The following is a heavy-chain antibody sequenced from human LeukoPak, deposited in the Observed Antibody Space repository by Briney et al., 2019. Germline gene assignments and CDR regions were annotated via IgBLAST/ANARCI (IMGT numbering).Heavy chain of an antibody. J-gene: IGHJ4*02. CDR1: GGSISSYY. V-gene: IGHV4-59*01. D-gene: IGHD5-18*01. Sequence: PSETLSLTCTVSGGSISSYYWSWIRQPPGKGLEWIGYIYYSGSTNYSPSLKSRVTISVDTSKHQFSLKLSSVTAADTAVYYCAGAGYSYGYLFDYWGQGTLVTVSS. CDR2: IYYSGST. CDR3: AGAGYSYGYLFDY.